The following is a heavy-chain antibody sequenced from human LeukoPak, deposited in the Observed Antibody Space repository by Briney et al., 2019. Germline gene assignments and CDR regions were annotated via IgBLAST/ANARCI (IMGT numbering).Heavy chain of an antibody. CDR2: IYYSGST. CDR1: GGSISSSSYY. Sequence: SETLSLTCTVSGGSISSSSYYWGWIRQPPGKGLGWIGSIYYSGSTYYNPSLKSRVTISVDTSKNQFSLKLSSVTAADTAVYYCARVRAYSSSWFCFDYWGQGTLVTVSS. CDR3: ARVRAYSSSWFCFDY. V-gene: IGHV4-39*07. J-gene: IGHJ4*02. D-gene: IGHD6-13*01.